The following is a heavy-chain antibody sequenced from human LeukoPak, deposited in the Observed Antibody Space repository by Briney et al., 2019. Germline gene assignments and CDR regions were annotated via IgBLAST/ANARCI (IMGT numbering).Heavy chain of an antibody. V-gene: IGHV3-23*01. CDR2: ISGSGGST. Sequence: GGSLRLSCAASGFTFSSYAMSWVRQAPGKGLEWVSAISGSGGSTYYADSVKGRSTISRDNSKNTLYLQMNSLRAEDTAVFYCAKDRRPTYYSDSSGYYFRDAFNMWGQGTMVTVSS. CDR3: AKDRRPTYYSDSSGYYFRDAFNM. D-gene: IGHD3-22*01. CDR1: GFTFSSYA. J-gene: IGHJ3*02.